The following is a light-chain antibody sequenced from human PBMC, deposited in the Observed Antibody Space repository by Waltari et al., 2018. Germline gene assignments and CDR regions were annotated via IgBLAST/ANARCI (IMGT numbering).Light chain of an antibody. CDR2: LGS. CDR3: QQYVTSPTT. CDR1: ETIANSF. Sequence: DIVLTQSPGTLSLAPGESATVACRASETIANSFLAWYQQQPAQPPRLLMSLGSHSASGIPDRFRGSGSGAEFTLTITGLEPEDFALYFCQQYVTSPTTFGQGTRLDMK. V-gene: IGKV3-20*01. J-gene: IGKJ5*01.